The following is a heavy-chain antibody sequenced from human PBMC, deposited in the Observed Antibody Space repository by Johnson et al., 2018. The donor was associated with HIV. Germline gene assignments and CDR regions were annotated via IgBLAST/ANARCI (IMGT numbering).Heavy chain of an antibody. CDR1: GFTFDDYG. CDR2: ISGGAGST. J-gene: IGHJ3*02. D-gene: IGHD5-12*01. CDR3: ARDVGGWGYRHAFDM. V-gene: IGHV3-23*04. Sequence: MLLVESGGGVVRPGGSLRLSCAASGFTFDDYGMSWVRQAPGKGLEWVSGISGGAGSTYYADSVKGRFTISRDNSKNTLYLQMNSLRAEDTALYYCARDVGGWGYRHAFDMWGQGTMVTVSS.